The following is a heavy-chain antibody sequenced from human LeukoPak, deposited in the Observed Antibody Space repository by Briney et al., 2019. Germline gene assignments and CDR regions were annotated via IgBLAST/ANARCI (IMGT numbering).Heavy chain of an antibody. J-gene: IGHJ4*02. D-gene: IGHD3-16*01. CDR1: GGSFSGYF. Sequence: PSETLSLTCAVSGGSFSGYFWTWIRQSPGKGLEWIGEISHSGVTNYNPSLKRRVTISIDTSKNHFSLKLNSETAADTAVYYCARGHNWYYFDYWGQGALVTVSS. CDR3: ARGHNWYYFDY. CDR2: ISHSGVT. V-gene: IGHV4-34*01.